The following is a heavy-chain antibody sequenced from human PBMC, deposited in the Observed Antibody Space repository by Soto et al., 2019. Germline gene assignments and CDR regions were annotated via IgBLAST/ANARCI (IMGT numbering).Heavy chain of an antibody. CDR3: ARGHGYCSGGSCYSDWLDP. J-gene: IGHJ5*02. D-gene: IGHD2-15*01. V-gene: IGHV3-72*01. CDR1: GFIFSDHY. Sequence: GGSLRLSCAASGFIFSDHYMDWVRQAPGKGLEWVGRSGNKPNNYITEYAASVKGRFTISRDDSKNSLYLHMDSLKTEDTAVYYCARGHGYCSGGSCYSDWLDPWGQGTLVTISS. CDR2: SGNKPNNYIT.